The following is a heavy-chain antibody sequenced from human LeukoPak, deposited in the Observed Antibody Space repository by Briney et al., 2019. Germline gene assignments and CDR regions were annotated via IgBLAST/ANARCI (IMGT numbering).Heavy chain of an antibody. D-gene: IGHD3-3*01. J-gene: IGHJ4*02. Sequence: PETPFVTCDVSGGSVTSTNWWTWVRQPPGKGLEWIGEVHLDGRTNYNPSLKSRLIMSVDLPENHISLKLTSVTAADTAVYYCAREGGFYRPLDYSGQGTLVTVTS. V-gene: IGHV4-4*03. CDR1: GGSVTSTNW. CDR3: AREGGFYRPLDY. CDR2: VHLDGRT.